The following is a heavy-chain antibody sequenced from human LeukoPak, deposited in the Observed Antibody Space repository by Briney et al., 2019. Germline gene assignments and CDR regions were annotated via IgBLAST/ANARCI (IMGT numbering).Heavy chain of an antibody. J-gene: IGHJ4*02. V-gene: IGHV1-18*01. Sequence: ASVKVSCKASGYTFTSYGISWVRQAPGQGLEWMGWISAYNGNTNYAQKLQGRVTMTTDTSTSTAYMELRSLRSDDTAVYYCARSPALRKEDYFDYWGQGTLVTVSS. CDR3: ARSPALRKEDYFDY. CDR1: GYTFTSYG. CDR2: ISAYNGNT.